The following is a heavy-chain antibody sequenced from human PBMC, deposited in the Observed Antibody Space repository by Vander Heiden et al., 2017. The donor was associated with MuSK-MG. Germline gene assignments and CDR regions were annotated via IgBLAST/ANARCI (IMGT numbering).Heavy chain of an antibody. CDR1: GFTFEDYA. Sequence: EVQLVESGGVVVQPGGSLRLSCAASGFTFEDYAMHWVRQAPGKGLEWVSLISWDGGSTYYADSVKGRFTISRDNSKNSLYLQMNSLSAEDTALYYCAKGRRGYSGYDYFDYWGQGTLVTVSS. CDR3: AKGRRGYSGYDYFDY. J-gene: IGHJ4*02. CDR2: ISWDGGST. V-gene: IGHV3-43D*03. D-gene: IGHD5-12*01.